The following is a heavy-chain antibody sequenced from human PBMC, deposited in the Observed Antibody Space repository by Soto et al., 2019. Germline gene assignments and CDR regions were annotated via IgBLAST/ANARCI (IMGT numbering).Heavy chain of an antibody. CDR3: APRRAYGMDV. V-gene: IGHV3-23*01. CDR2: ISGSGGST. CDR1: GFTCSSYA. Sequence: EVQLLESGGGLVQPGGSLRLSCAASGFTCSSYAMSWVRQAPGKGLEWVSAISGSGGSTYYADSVKGRFTISRDNSKNTLSLQMNSLRAEDTAVYSCAPRRAYGMDVWGQGTTVTVSS. J-gene: IGHJ6*02.